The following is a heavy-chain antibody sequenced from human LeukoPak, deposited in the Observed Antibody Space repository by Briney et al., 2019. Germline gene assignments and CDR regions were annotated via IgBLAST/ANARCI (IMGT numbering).Heavy chain of an antibody. J-gene: IGHJ3*02. CDR2: IYTSGST. CDR1: GVPISSYY. CDR3: ARDPLYSSGWYYGWDAFDI. V-gene: IGHV4-4*07. Sequence: SETLSLTCTVSGVPISSYYWSWIRQPAGKGLEWIGRIYTSGSTNYNPSLKSRVTMSVDTSKNQFSLKLSSVTAADTAVYYCARDPLYSSGWYYGWDAFDIWGQGTMVTVSS. D-gene: IGHD6-19*01.